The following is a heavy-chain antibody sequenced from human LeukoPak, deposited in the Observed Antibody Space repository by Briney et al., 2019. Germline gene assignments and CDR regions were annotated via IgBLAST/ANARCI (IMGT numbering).Heavy chain of an antibody. D-gene: IGHD2-8*01. V-gene: IGHV1-18*01. J-gene: IGHJ4*02. Sequence: ASVKVSCKASGFIFTSYGISWVRQAPGQGLEWMGWISAYNANTKYAQKFQGRVTMTTDTSTSTAYMDLRSLRPDDTAVYYCARDCTNGVCYMNFDYWGQGTLVTVSS. CDR1: GFIFTSYG. CDR2: ISAYNANT. CDR3: ARDCTNGVCYMNFDY.